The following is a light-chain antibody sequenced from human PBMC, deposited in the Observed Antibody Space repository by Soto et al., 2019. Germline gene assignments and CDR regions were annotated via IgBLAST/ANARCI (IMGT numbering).Light chain of an antibody. CDR3: TVWDDCLRGRL. J-gene: IGLJ2*01. CDR1: SSNIESNF. Sequence: QSVLTQPPSASGTPGQRVTISCSGTSSNIESNFVYWYQQLPGTTPRLLIYRNNQRPSGVPDRFSGSKSGTSASLAISALRSEDEADYYCTVWDDCLRGRLFGGGTKLTVL. V-gene: IGLV1-47*01. CDR2: RNN.